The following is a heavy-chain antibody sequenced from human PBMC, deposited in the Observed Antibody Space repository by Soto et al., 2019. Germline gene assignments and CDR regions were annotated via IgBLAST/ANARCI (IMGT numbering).Heavy chain of an antibody. Sequence: SETLSLTCTVSGGSISTYYWSWIRQPPGKGLEWIGYIYYSGTTTYNPSLKSRVTISVDMSKNQFSLKVSSVTAADTAVYYCTRGDGIQLGSLAGRYFYYNMNVWGQGTTVTVSS. CDR3: TRGDGIQLGSLAGRYFYYNMNV. V-gene: IGHV4-59*01. CDR1: GGSISTYY. D-gene: IGHD5-18*01. J-gene: IGHJ6*02. CDR2: IYYSGTT.